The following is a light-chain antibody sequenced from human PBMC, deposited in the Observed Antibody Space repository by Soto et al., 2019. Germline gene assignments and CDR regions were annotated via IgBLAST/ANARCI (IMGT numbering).Light chain of an antibody. CDR2: DAS. CDR3: QQADTFPIT. CDR1: QDINRW. Sequence: DIQMTQSPSTLSASVGDRVTITCRASQDINRWLAWYQQKPGEAPKLLIYDASALPRGVPSRFSGSGSGTDFTLTISSLQPEDSAIYYCQQADTFPITFGQGTRLEIK. V-gene: IGKV1-12*01. J-gene: IGKJ5*01.